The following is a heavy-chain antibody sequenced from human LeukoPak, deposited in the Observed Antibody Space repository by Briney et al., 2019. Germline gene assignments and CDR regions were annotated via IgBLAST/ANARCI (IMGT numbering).Heavy chain of an antibody. D-gene: IGHD2-21*01. CDR3: ARVLCGGDCYLDY. V-gene: IGHV4-31*03. CDR2: IYYSGST. Sequence: SETLSLTCTVSGGSISSGGYYWSWIRLHPGKGLEWIGYIYYSGSTYYNPSLKSRVTISVDTSKNQFSLKLSSVTAADTAVYYCARVLCGGDCYLDYWGQGTLVTVSS. CDR1: GGSISSGGYY. J-gene: IGHJ4*02.